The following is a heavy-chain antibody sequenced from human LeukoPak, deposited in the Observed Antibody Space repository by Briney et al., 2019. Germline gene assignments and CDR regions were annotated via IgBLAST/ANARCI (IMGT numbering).Heavy chain of an antibody. V-gene: IGHV4-34*01. CDR3: ARGLGDYVWGSYRSTGAFDI. CDR2: INHSGST. D-gene: IGHD3-16*02. CDR1: GFTFSSYE. Sequence: GSLRLSCAASGFTFSSYEMNWVRQAPGKGLEWIGEINHSGSTNYNPSHKSRVTISVDTSKNQFSLKLSSVTAADTAVYYCARGLGDYVWGSYRSTGAFDIWGQGTMVTVSS. J-gene: IGHJ3*02.